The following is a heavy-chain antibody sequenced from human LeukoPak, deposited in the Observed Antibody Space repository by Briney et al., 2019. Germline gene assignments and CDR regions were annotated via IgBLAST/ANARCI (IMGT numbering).Heavy chain of an antibody. J-gene: IGHJ4*02. V-gene: IGHV1-69*04. CDR1: GGTFSSYA. CDR2: IIPILGIA. Sequence: ASVKVSCKASGGTFSSYAISWVRQAPGQGLEWMGRIIPILGIASYAQKFQGRVTITADESTSTAYMELSSLRSEDTAVYYCARDMLTYYYDSSGFLWDYWGQGTLVTVSS. CDR3: ARDMLTYYYDSSGFLWDY. D-gene: IGHD3-22*01.